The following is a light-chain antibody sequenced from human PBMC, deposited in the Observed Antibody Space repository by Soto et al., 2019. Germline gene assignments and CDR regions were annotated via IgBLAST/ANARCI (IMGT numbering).Light chain of an antibody. CDR3: QQFDNLPLLT. CDR1: QDIRNY. Sequence: DIQMTQSPSSLSASVGDRVTITCQASQDIRNYLNWYQQKPGKAPKLLIHDASTLETGVPSRFSGSGSGTDFTFTISSLQPEDIATYYCQQFDNLPLLTFGGGTKVDIK. CDR2: DAS. V-gene: IGKV1-33*01. J-gene: IGKJ4*01.